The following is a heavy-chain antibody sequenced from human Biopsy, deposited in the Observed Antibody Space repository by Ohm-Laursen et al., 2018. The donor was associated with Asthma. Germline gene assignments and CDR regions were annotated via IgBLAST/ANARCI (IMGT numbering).Heavy chain of an antibody. CDR2: ISGSGGST. Sequence: SLRLSCSASGFTFSSYAMSWVRQAPGKGLEWVSAISGSGGSTYYADSVRGRFTISRDNSKNTLYLQMNSLRAEDTAVYYCAKDVVWFRELGGMDVWGQGTTVTVSS. J-gene: IGHJ6*02. D-gene: IGHD3-10*01. CDR3: AKDVVWFRELGGMDV. CDR1: GFTFSSYA. V-gene: IGHV3-23*01.